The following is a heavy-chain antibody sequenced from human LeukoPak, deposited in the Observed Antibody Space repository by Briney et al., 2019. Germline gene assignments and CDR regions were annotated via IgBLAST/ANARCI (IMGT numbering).Heavy chain of an antibody. Sequence: GGSLRLSCAASGFTFDDYAMHWVRQASGKGLEWVSGISWNSGSIGYADSVKGRFTISRDNAKNSLYLQMNSLRAEDTALYYCAKGARGYSYGYVLDYWGQGTLVTVSS. D-gene: IGHD5-18*01. V-gene: IGHV3-9*01. J-gene: IGHJ4*02. CDR1: GFTFDDYA. CDR3: AKGARGYSYGYVLDY. CDR2: ISWNSGSI.